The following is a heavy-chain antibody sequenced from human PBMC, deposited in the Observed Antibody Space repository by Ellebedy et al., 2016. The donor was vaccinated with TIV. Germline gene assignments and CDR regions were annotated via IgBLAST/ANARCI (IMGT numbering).Heavy chain of an antibody. CDR1: GGTFSSYA. V-gene: IGHV1-2*04. CDR2: INPNSGGT. Sequence: ASVKVSCXASGGTFSSYAISWVRQAPGQGLEWMGWINPNSGGTNYAQKFQGWVTMTRDTSISTAYMELSRLRSDDTAVYYCARSGIAAAGTLDYWGQGTLVTVSS. J-gene: IGHJ4*02. CDR3: ARSGIAAAGTLDY. D-gene: IGHD6-13*01.